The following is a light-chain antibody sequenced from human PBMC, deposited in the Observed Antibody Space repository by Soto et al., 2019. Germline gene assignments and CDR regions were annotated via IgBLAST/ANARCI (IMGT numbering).Light chain of an antibody. V-gene: IGKV1-27*01. CDR3: QNYNSAPYA. J-gene: IGKJ2*01. Sequence: DIQMTQSPSSLSASVGDRVTITCRASQGISNYVAWYQQKPGKVPTLLIYEASTLQSGVPSRFSGRGSGTDFTLTISSLQPEDFATYFYQNYNSAPYAFGQGTKLEIK. CDR1: QGISNY. CDR2: EAS.